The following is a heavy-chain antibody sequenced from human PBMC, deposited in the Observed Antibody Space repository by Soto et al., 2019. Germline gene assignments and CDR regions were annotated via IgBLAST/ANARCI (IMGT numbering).Heavy chain of an antibody. CDR3: ARDAGYDILTGYYSVDNFDY. Sequence: EVQLVESGGGLVQPGGSLRLSCAASGFTFSSYSMNWVRQAPGKGLEWVSSISSGSSYIYYADSVKGRFTISRDNAKNSLYLQMNSLSAEDTAVYYCARDAGYDILTGYYSVDNFDYWGQGTLVTVSS. D-gene: IGHD3-9*01. V-gene: IGHV3-21*01. CDR2: ISSGSSYI. J-gene: IGHJ4*02. CDR1: GFTFSSYS.